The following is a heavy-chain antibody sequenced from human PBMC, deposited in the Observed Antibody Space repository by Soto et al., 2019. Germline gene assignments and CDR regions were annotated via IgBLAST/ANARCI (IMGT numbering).Heavy chain of an antibody. J-gene: IGHJ4*02. D-gene: IGHD6-19*01. V-gene: IGHV4-34*01. CDR3: ARDGYSSGWYDY. CDR1: GGSFSGYY. CDR2: VNHSGST. Sequence: SETLSLTFAVYGGSFSGYYWSWIRQPPGKGLEWIGEVNHSGSTNYNPSLKSRVTISVDTSKNQFSLKLSSVTAADTAVYYCARDGYSSGWYDYWGQGTLVTVSS.